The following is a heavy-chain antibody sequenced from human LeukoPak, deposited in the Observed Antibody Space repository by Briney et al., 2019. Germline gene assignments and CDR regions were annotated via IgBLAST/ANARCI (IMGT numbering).Heavy chain of an antibody. Sequence: ASVKVSCKASGYTFTSYDINWVRQAPGQGLEWMGIINPSGGSTSYAQKFQGRVTMTRDTSTSTVYMELSSLRSEDTAVYYCARGRIAARPSGWFDPWGQGTLVTVSS. CDR1: GYTFTSYD. V-gene: IGHV1-46*01. CDR3: ARGRIAARPSGWFDP. CDR2: INPSGGST. D-gene: IGHD6-6*01. J-gene: IGHJ5*02.